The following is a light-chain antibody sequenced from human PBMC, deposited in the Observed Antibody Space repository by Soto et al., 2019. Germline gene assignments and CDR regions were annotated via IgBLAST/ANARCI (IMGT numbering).Light chain of an antibody. V-gene: IGKV3-20*01. J-gene: IGKJ5*01. CDR1: QSVSSSY. Sequence: EIVLTQSPGTLSLSPGERATLSCRASQSVSSSYLAWYQQKPGQAPRLLIYGASSRATGIPDRCSGSGSGTDCTLTISGLEPEEFAVYYCQQYGSSPFGQGTRLEIK. CDR3: QQYGSSP. CDR2: GAS.